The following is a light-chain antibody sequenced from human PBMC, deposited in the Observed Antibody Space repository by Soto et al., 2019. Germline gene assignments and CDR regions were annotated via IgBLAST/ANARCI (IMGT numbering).Light chain of an antibody. CDR3: QQYNSYSWT. CDR1: EIITNR. CDR2: DAS. J-gene: IGKJ1*01. V-gene: IGKV1-5*01. Sequence: DIQMTQSPSTLSASVGDRVTITCRASEIITNRLAWYQQKPGKAPKVLIYDASNLESGVPSRFSGFRSGTEFTLTISSMQPDDFATYYCQQYNSYSWTFGQGTKVDNK.